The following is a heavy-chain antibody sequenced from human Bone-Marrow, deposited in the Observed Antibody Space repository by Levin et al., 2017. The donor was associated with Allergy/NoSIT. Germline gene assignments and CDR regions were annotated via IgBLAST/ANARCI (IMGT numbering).Heavy chain of an antibody. D-gene: IGHD5-12*01. V-gene: IGHV3-33*01. CDR1: GFTFSSYG. CDR2: IWYDGSNK. J-gene: IGHJ5*02. Sequence: GGSLRLSCAASGFTFSSYGMHWVRQAPGKGLEWVAVIWYDGSNKYYADSVKGRFTISRDNSKNTLYLQMNSLRAEDTAVYYCARAALEYSGYDIHWFDPWGQGTLVTVSS. CDR3: ARAALEYSGYDIHWFDP.